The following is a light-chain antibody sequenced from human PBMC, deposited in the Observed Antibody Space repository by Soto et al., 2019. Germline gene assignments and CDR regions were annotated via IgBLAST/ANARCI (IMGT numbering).Light chain of an antibody. J-gene: IGKJ4*01. Sequence: DIQMTQSPSTLSAPVGDRVTITCRASQSISTWLAWYQQKPGKAPKLLIYKASSLEGGVPSRFGGSGSGTLFNITISSLHPDDFATYYCQQYNTYPLTFGGGTKVDIK. CDR3: QQYNTYPLT. CDR2: KAS. CDR1: QSISTW. V-gene: IGKV1-5*03.